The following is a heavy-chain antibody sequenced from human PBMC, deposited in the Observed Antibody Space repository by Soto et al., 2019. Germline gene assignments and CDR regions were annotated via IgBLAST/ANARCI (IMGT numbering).Heavy chain of an antibody. CDR2: ITGSGDYT. V-gene: IGHV3-23*01. D-gene: IGHD3-22*01. CDR3: AKARYYDGTDYFYYLDD. CDR1: GFTFSNYA. Sequence: PGGSLRLSCAASGFTFSNYAMSWVRQAPGKGLEWVSSITGSGDYTYYADSVKGRFTISRDNSKNTLYLQMNSLRAEDTAVYYCAKARYYDGTDYFYYLDDWGQGTLVTVSS. J-gene: IGHJ4*02.